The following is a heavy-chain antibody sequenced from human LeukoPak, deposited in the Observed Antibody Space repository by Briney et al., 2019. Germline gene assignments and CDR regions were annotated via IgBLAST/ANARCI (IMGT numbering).Heavy chain of an antibody. Sequence: SVKVSCKASGGTFSSYAISWVRQAPGQGLEWMGRIIPILGIANYAQKFQGRVTVTADKSTSTAYMELSSLRSEDTAVYYCARGPVRNYYDSSGSAFDIWGQGTMVTVSS. CDR3: ARGPVRNYYDSSGSAFDI. V-gene: IGHV1-69*04. CDR2: IIPILGIA. CDR1: GGTFSSYA. J-gene: IGHJ3*02. D-gene: IGHD3-22*01.